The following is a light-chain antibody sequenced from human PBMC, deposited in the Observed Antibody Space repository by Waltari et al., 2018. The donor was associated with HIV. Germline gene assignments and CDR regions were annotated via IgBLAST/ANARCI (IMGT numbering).Light chain of an antibody. J-gene: IGKJ1*01. CDR2: KIS. CDR1: QSLIYTDGNTY. CDR3: MQSTHWPGT. V-gene: IGKV2-30*01. Sequence: EAVLTQSPVSLSVALGRPASISCRSSQSLIYTDGNTYLNWFHQRPGQSPRRLIYKISNRDSGVPDRFSGSGSVTEFTLHISRVEAEDVGIFYCMQSTHWPGTFGQGTKVEI.